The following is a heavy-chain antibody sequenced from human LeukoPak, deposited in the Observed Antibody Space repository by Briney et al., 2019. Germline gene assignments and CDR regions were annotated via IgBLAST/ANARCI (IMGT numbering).Heavy chain of an antibody. J-gene: IGHJ4*02. V-gene: IGHV3-30*04. CDR3: ARRWSFDH. CDR2: ISYDESDK. D-gene: IGHD6-13*01. CDR1: GFTFSIYA. Sequence: PGGSLRLSCAASGFTFSIYAMHWVRQAPGKGLEWVAVISYDESDKYYADSVKGRFTISRDNSKNTLYLQMNSLRPEDTAVYYCARRWSFDHWGQGTLVTVSS.